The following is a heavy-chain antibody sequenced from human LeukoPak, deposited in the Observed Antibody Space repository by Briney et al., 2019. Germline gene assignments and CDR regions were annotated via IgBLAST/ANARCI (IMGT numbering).Heavy chain of an antibody. D-gene: IGHD5-18*01. V-gene: IGHV4-4*07. CDR1: GGSISSYY. Sequence: SETLSLTCTVSGGSISSYYWGWIRQPAGKGLEWIGRIYTSGSTNYNPSLKSRVTMSVDTSKNQFSLKLSSVTAADTAVYYCARGNRPSVDTAMVYFDYWGQGTLVTVSS. J-gene: IGHJ4*02. CDR3: ARGNRPSVDTAMVYFDY. CDR2: IYTSGST.